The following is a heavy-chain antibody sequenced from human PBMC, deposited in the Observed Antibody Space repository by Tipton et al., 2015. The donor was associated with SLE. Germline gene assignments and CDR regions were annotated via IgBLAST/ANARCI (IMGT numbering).Heavy chain of an antibody. V-gene: IGHV4-34*01. CDR2: INHSGST. CDR1: GGSFSGYY. CDR3: AREKGDAYPNLVAFDI. D-gene: IGHD3-16*01. J-gene: IGHJ3*02. Sequence: TLSLTCAVYGGSFSGYYWSWIRQSPGKGLEWIGDINHSGSTNYNPSLKSRVTISVDTSKNQFSLKLSSVTAADTAVYYCAREKGDAYPNLVAFDIWGQGTMVTVSS.